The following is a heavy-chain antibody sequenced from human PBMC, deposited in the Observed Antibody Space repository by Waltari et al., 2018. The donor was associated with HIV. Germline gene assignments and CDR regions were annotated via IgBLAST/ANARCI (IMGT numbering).Heavy chain of an antibody. CDR1: GFSLSNARMG. D-gene: IGHD3-22*01. CDR2: IFSTDEK. V-gene: IGHV2-26*01. Sequence: QVTLKESGPVLVKPTETLTLTCTVSGFSLSNARMGVSWIGQPPGKALEWRAHIFSTDEKSSRTPRKSRLTSSKYTSKIPVVLTMTNIDPLDAATYYCARIPRYYYDSSGYIRQIYYYYGMDVWGQATTVTVSS. CDR3: ARIPRYYYDSSGYIRQIYYYYGMDV. J-gene: IGHJ6*02.